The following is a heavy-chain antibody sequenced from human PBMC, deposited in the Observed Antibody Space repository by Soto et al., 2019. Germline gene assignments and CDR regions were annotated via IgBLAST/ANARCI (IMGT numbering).Heavy chain of an antibody. CDR3: ARAPSQ. Sequence: QLQLQESGSGLVKPSQTLSLTCAVSGCSISSGGYSWSWIRQPPGKGLEWNGYLYHSGSTYYNPSLKRRVTISVERSQSQFSLKLSSVTAADTAGYYCARAPSQWGQGTLVTVSS. CDR2: LYHSGST. J-gene: IGHJ4*02. D-gene: IGHD6-6*01. CDR1: GCSISSGGYS. V-gene: IGHV4-30-2*01.